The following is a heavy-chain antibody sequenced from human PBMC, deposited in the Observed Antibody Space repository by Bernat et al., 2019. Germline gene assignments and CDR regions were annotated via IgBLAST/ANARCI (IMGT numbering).Heavy chain of an antibody. D-gene: IGHD6-13*01. CDR2: IWYDGSNK. CDR3: ARDRGAAAGWYFDY. V-gene: IGHV3-33*01. Sequence: QVQLVESGGGVVQPGRSLRLSCAASGFTFSSYGMHWVRQAPGKGLEWVAVIWYDGSNKYYADSVKGRFTISRDNSKNTLYLQMNSLRAEDTAVYYRARDRGAAAGWYFDYWGQGTLVTVSS. J-gene: IGHJ4*02. CDR1: GFTFSSYG.